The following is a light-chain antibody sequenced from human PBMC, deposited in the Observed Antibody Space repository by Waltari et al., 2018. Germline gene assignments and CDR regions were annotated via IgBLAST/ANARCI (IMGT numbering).Light chain of an antibody. Sequence: QSALTPPASVSGTPGQSITIPCTGTNSDVGNYTLFSWYQHHPGEAPKLMICEVIKRPSGVSNRFSGSKSGNTASLTISGLQAEDEADYYCCSYAGSGTYVFGTGTKVTVL. CDR3: CSYAGSGTYV. CDR1: NSDVGNYTL. V-gene: IGLV2-23*02. J-gene: IGLJ1*01. CDR2: EVI.